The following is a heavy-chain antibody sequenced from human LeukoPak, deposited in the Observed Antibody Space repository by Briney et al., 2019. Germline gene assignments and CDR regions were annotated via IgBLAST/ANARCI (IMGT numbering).Heavy chain of an antibody. D-gene: IGHD6-25*01. CDR2: TYYRSRWYD. J-gene: IGHJ4*02. CDR3: ARGRSGYWVSLFEY. CDR1: GDSVSSNSAV. V-gene: IGHV6-1*01. Sequence: SQTLSLTCAISGDSVSSNSAVWNWIRQSPSRGLEWLGRTYYRSRWYDDYAVSVKSRMTINPDTSKNQFSLHLNSVTPEDTAVYYCARGRSGYWVSLFEYWGQGILVTVSS.